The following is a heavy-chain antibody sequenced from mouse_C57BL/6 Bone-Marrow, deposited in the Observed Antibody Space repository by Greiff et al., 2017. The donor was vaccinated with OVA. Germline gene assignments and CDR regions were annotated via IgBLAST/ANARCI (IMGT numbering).Heavy chain of an antibody. CDR1: GYTFTSYW. J-gene: IGHJ2*01. CDR3: AREGNWCFDY. D-gene: IGHD4-1*01. CDR2: IDPSDSYT. V-gene: IGHV1-69*01. Sequence: QVQLQQPGAELVMPGASVKLSCKASGYTFTSYWMHWVKQRPGQGLEWIGEIDPSDSYTNYNQKFKGKSTLTVDKSSSTAYMQLSSLTSEDSAVYYCAREGNWCFDYWGQGTTLTVSS.